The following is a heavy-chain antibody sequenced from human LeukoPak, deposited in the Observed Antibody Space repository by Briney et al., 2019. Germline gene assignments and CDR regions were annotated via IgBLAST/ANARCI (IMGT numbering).Heavy chain of an antibody. CDR3: GRARDATTVPSY. D-gene: IGHD4-17*01. V-gene: IGHV3-23*01. CDR2: IRDSGLGT. CDR1: GFTFSTYA. J-gene: IGHJ4*02. Sequence: GGSLRLSCAASGFTFSTYAMNWVRQAPGKGLEWVSAIRDSGLGTYYADSVRGRFTISRDNSKNTLFLQMSNLSSDDTAVYYCGRARDATTVPSYWGQGTLVTVSS.